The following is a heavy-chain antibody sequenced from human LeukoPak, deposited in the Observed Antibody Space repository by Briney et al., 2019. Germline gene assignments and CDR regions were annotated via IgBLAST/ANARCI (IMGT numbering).Heavy chain of an antibody. CDR1: GGSISSSNYY. CDR2: IYYSGRT. J-gene: IGHJ3*02. V-gene: IGHV4-39*07. CDR3: ARGPYSYDSSGAFDI. D-gene: IGHD3-22*01. Sequence: SETLSLTCTVSGGSISSSNYYWGWIRQPPGKGLEWIGSIYYSGRTLYNPSLKSRVTISVDTSKNQFSLKLSSVTAADTAVYFCARGPYSYDSSGAFDIWGQGTMVTVSS.